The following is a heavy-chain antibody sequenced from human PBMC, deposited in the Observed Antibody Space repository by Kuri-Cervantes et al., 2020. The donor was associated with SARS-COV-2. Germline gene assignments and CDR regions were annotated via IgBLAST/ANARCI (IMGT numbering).Heavy chain of an antibody. Sequence: GESLKISCAASGFTFSDYYMSWIRQAPGKGLEWVSYISSSSSYMYYADSVKGRFTISRDNAKNSLYLQMNSLRAEDTAVYYCARAGRWELLLGRLAYFDYWGQGTLVTVSS. CDR3: ARAGRWELLLGRLAYFDY. CDR1: GFTFSDYY. J-gene: IGHJ4*02. D-gene: IGHD1-26*01. CDR2: ISSSSSYM. V-gene: IGHV3-11*06.